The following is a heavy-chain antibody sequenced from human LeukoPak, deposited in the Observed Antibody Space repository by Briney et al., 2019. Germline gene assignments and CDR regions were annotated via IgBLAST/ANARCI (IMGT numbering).Heavy chain of an antibody. J-gene: IGHJ4*02. Sequence: PSETLSLTCTVSGGSISSSSYYWGWIRQPPGKGLEWIGSFYYSGSTYYNPSLKSRVTISVDTSKNQFSLKLSSVTAADTAVYYCARGRNDFRRQRNFDYWGQGTLVTVSS. CDR3: ARGRNDFRRQRNFDY. V-gene: IGHV4-39*07. D-gene: IGHD3-3*01. CDR2: FYYSGST. CDR1: GGSISSSSYY.